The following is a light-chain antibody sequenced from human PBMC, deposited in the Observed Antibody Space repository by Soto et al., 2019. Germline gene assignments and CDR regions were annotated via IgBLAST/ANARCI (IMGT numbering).Light chain of an antibody. J-gene: IGKJ1*01. Sequence: EIVLTQSPGTLSLSPGERATLSCRASQSVSSNYLAWYQQKPGQAPRLLIYHASSRATGIPDRFSGSRSGTDFTLTISRLEPEDFAVYYCQQYGSSPQTFGQGTKVEIK. V-gene: IGKV3-20*01. CDR2: HAS. CDR3: QQYGSSPQT. CDR1: QSVSSNY.